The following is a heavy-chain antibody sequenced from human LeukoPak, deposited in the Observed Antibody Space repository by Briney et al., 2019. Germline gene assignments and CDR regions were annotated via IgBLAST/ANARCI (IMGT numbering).Heavy chain of an antibody. J-gene: IGHJ4*02. D-gene: IGHD2-21*02. Sequence: ASVKVSCKASGYTFTSYGISWVRQAPGQGLEWMGWISAYNGNTNYAQKLQGRVTMTTDTSTSTAYMELRSLRSDDTAVYYCVRGVVVVTAILLHFDYWGQGTLVTVSS. CDR2: ISAYNGNT. CDR1: GYTFTSYG. CDR3: VRGVVVVTAILLHFDY. V-gene: IGHV1-18*01.